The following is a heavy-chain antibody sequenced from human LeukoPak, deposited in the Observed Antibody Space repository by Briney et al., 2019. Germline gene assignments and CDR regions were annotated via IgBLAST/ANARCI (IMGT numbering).Heavy chain of an antibody. CDR3: TRSGIVGAPGDFDY. J-gene: IGHJ4*02. V-gene: IGHV1-46*03. Sequence: GASVKVSCKASGYTFTNYYMHWVRQALGQGLERMGIINPRDGGTQYAQNLQGRVTMTRDMSTSTVYMHLSSLRSDDTAVYFCTRSGIVGAPGDFDYWGQGTLVTVSS. CDR2: INPRDGGT. CDR1: GYTFTNYY. D-gene: IGHD1-26*01.